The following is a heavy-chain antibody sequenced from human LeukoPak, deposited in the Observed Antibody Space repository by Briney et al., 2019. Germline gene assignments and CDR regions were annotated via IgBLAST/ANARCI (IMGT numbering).Heavy chain of an antibody. CDR2: IYYSGST. CDR3: AGGSSKDYFDY. Sequence: LETLSLTCTVSGGSISSYYWSWIRQPAGKGLEWIGYIYYSGSTNYNPSLKSRVTISVDTSKNQFSLKLSSVTAADTAVYYCAGGSSKDYFDYWGQGTLVTVSS. J-gene: IGHJ4*02. D-gene: IGHD6-19*01. V-gene: IGHV4-59*08. CDR1: GGSISSYY.